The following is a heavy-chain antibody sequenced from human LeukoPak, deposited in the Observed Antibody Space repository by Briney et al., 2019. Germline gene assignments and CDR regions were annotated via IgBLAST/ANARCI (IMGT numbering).Heavy chain of an antibody. V-gene: IGHV3-48*04. CDR1: GFTFSSFG. D-gene: IGHD2-15*01. J-gene: IGHJ4*02. CDR2: INSSGSTI. Sequence: GGSLRLSCAASGFTFSSFGMNWVRQAPGKGLEWVSYINSSGSTIYYADSVKGRFTISRDNAKNSLYLQMNSLRAEDTAVYYCARDGDIVVVVAAPTFDYWGQGTLVTVSS. CDR3: ARDGDIVVVVAAPTFDY.